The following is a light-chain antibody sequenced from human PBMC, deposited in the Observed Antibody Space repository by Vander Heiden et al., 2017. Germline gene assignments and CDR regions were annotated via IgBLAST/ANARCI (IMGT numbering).Light chain of an antibody. Sequence: SYELTQPPSVSVSPGQMARITCSGDAVPKQYAYWYQQKPGQAPVLVIYNDSERPSGIPERFSGSSSGTTVTLTISGVQAEEEADYYCQSADSSGTYWVFGGGTKLTVL. CDR1: AVPKQY. CDR2: NDS. CDR3: QSADSSGTYWV. J-gene: IGLJ3*02. V-gene: IGLV3-25*02.